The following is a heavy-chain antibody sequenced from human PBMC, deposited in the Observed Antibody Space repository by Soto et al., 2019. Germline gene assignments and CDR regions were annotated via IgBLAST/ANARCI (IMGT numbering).Heavy chain of an antibody. V-gene: IGHV4-39*01. D-gene: IGHD2-15*01. CDR2: INYRRTT. Sequence: QLQLQESGPGLVTPSETLSLTCTVSGGSVSSRDYFWAWVRQSPAKGLEWIGSINYRRTTFYIASPKSRATISIDTSENQCSLSLNSVPAADPAVYYCPRLGAGGGGSCKFDPWGQGTLVTVSS. J-gene: IGHJ5*02. CDR3: PRLGAGGGGSCKFDP. CDR1: GGSVSSRDYF.